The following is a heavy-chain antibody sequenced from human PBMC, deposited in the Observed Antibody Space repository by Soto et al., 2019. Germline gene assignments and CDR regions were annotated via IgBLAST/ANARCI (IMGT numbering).Heavy chain of an antibody. CDR1: GYSFTSYW. Sequence: GESLQISCQGSGYSFTSYWIGWVRQMPGKGLEWMGIIYPGDSDTRYSPSFQGQVTISADKSISTAYLQWSSLKASDTAMYYCARLPYYYGSGSYYLDYWGQGTLVTVSS. CDR3: ARLPYYYGSGSYYLDY. CDR2: IYPGDSDT. V-gene: IGHV5-51*01. D-gene: IGHD3-10*01. J-gene: IGHJ4*02.